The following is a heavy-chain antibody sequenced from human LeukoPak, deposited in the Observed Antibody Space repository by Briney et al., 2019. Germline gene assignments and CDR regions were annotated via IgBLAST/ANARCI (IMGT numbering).Heavy chain of an antibody. CDR2: MNPNSGNT. D-gene: IGHD1-7*01. CDR3: ARGLGLELGFGWFDP. Sequence: GASVKVSCKASGYTFTSYYMHWVRQATGQGLEWMGWMNPNSGNTGYAQKFQGRVTITRNTSISTAYMELSSLRSEDTAVYYCARGLGLELGFGWFDPWGQGTLVTVSS. J-gene: IGHJ5*02. CDR1: GYTFTSYY. V-gene: IGHV1-8*03.